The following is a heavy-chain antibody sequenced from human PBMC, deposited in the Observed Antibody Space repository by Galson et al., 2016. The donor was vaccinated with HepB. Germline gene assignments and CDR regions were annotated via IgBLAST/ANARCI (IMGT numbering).Heavy chain of an antibody. CDR1: GFNFGGYM. D-gene: IGHD3-16*01. V-gene: IGHV3-7*04. Sequence: SLRLSCAASGFNFGGYMMAWVRQPPGKGLEWVANMKPDESGKYYVDSVRGRFTISRDNAKNSLYLQMNDLRAEDTAVYYCATDANYVLAPWGQGTLVTVSS. J-gene: IGHJ5*02. CDR3: ATDANYVLAP. CDR2: MKPDESGK.